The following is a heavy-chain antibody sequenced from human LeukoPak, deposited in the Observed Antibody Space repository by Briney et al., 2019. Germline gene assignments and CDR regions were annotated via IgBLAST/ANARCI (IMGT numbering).Heavy chain of an antibody. CDR1: GYTFTGYY. CDR3: ARDRFTLFYGLPDY. CDR2: INPNSGGT. D-gene: IGHD2-21*02. Sequence: ASVKVSCKASGYTFTGYYMHWVRQAPGQGLEWMGRINPNSGGTNYAQKFQGRVTKTRDTSISTAYMELSGLRSDDTAVYYCARDRFTLFYGLPDYWGQGTLVTVSS. J-gene: IGHJ4*02. V-gene: IGHV1-2*06.